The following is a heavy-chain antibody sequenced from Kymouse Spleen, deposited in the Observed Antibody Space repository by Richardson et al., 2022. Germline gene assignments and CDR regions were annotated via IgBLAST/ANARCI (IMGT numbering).Heavy chain of an antibody. D-gene: IGHD4-11,IGHD4-11*01. Sequence: EVQLVESGGGLVKPGGSLRLSCAASGFTFSSYSMNWVRQAPGKGLEWVSSISSSSSYIYYADSVKGRFTISRDNAKNSLYLQMNSLRAEDTAVYYCARGAQFYYYYYYGMDVWGQGTTVTVSS. CDR2: ISSSSSYI. V-gene: IGHV3-21*03. CDR1: GFTFSSYS. CDR3: ARGAQFYYYYYYGMDV. J-gene: IGHJ6*02.